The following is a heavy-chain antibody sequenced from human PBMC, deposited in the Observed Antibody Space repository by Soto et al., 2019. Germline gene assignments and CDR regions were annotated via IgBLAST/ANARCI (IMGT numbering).Heavy chain of an antibody. J-gene: IGHJ4*01. D-gene: IGHD1-7*01. V-gene: IGHV3-23*01. CDR1: GFTFTSCA. CDR3: AKGDWDYIAGHFDY. Sequence: VQLLESGGGLVQPGGSLRLSCAASGFTFTSCAMSWVRQAPGKGLEWVSAISGTAGNTHHADSVKGRFTISRDISKNTLYLQLNSLTAEDTAVYYCAKGDWDYIAGHFDYWGHGTLVTVSS. CDR2: ISGTAGNT.